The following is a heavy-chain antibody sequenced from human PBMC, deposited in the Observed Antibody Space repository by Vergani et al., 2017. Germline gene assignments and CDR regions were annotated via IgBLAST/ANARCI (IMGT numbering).Heavy chain of an antibody. CDR2: IWYDGTNK. D-gene: IGHD3-3*01. V-gene: IGHV3-33*01. CDR3: ARDFTIFGVGYYFDY. J-gene: IGHJ4*02. Sequence: QVQLVESGGGVVQPGRSLRLSCAASGFTFSNYGMHWVRQAPGKGLEWVAVIWYDGTNKYYADSVKGRFTISRDNSKSTLFLQVNSLRAEDTAVYYCARDFTIFGVGYYFDYWGQGILVTVSS. CDR1: GFTFSNYG.